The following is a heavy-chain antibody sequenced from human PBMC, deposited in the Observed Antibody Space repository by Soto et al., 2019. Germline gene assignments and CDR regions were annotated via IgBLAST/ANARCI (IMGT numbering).Heavy chain of an antibody. CDR2: ILYDGSNK. CDR3: AKDGYDSSNYYSYYFDS. V-gene: IGHV3-30*18. Sequence: GGSLRLSCAASGFTFSTYGMHRVRQAPGKGLEWVARILYDGSNKYYADSVKGRFTISRDNSKNTLYLQMNSLRAEDTAVYYCAKDGYDSSNYYSYYFDSWGQGTLVTVSS. J-gene: IGHJ4*02. D-gene: IGHD3-22*01. CDR1: GFTFSTYG.